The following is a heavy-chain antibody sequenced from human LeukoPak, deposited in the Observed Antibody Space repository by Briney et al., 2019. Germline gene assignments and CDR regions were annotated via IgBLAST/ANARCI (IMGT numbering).Heavy chain of an antibody. CDR1: GYFISSGYY. V-gene: IGHV4-38-2*02. D-gene: IGHD1-1*01. CDR2: MYHSGST. CDR3: ARRFSALDDYYFDY. Sequence: SETLSLTCTVSGYFISSGYYWGWIRQPPGKGLEWFGSMYHSGSTYYNPSLKSRLTISGDTSKNQFSLKLSSVTAADTAVYFCARRFSALDDYYFDYWGQGTLVTVSS. J-gene: IGHJ4*02.